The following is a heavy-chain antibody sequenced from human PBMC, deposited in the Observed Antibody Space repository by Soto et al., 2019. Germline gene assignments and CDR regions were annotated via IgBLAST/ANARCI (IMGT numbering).Heavy chain of an antibody. Sequence: QLQLQESGSGLVKPSQTLSLTCAVSGGSISSGGYSWSWIRQPPGKGLEWIGYIYHSGSTYYNPSLRSRVTISVDRSKNQFSLKLSSVTAADTAVYYCARAHGSGWGAFDIWGQGTMVTVSS. J-gene: IGHJ3*02. CDR2: IYHSGST. CDR3: ARAHGSGWGAFDI. V-gene: IGHV4-30-2*01. D-gene: IGHD3-10*01. CDR1: GGSISSGGYS.